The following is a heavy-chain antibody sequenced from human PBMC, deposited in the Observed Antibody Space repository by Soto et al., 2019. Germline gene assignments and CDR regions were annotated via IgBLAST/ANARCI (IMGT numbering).Heavy chain of an antibody. CDR2: ISSSGSTI. J-gene: IGHJ5*02. Sequence: GGSLRLSCAASEFTFSDYYMSWIRQAPGKGLEWVSYISSSGSTIYYADSVKGRFTISRDNAKNSLYLQMNSLRAEDTAVYYCARDLIGYCSGGSCENWFDPWGQGTLVTVSS. V-gene: IGHV3-11*01. CDR3: ARDLIGYCSGGSCENWFDP. CDR1: EFTFSDYY. D-gene: IGHD2-15*01.